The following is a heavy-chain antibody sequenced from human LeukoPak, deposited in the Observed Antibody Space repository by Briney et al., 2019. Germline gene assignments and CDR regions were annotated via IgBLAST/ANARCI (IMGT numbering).Heavy chain of an antibody. Sequence: GQSLKISCKGSGYSFISYWIGWVRQMPGKGVEWMGIIYPGDSDTRYSPSFQGQVTISADKSIRNAYLQWSSLKASDTAMYYCARGSSGYTYGFDYWGQGTLVTVSS. V-gene: IGHV5-51*01. D-gene: IGHD5-18*01. CDR3: ARGSSGYTYGFDY. CDR1: GYSFISYW. CDR2: IYPGDSDT. J-gene: IGHJ4*02.